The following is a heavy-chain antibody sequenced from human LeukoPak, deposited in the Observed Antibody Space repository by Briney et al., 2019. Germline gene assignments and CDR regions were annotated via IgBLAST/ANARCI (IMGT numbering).Heavy chain of an antibody. D-gene: IGHD3-22*01. CDR2: ISGSGGST. CDR1: GFTFSSYA. J-gene: IGHJ4*02. Sequence: HPGGSLRLSCAASGFTFSSYAMSWVRQAPGKGLEWVSAISGSGGSTYYADSVKGRFTISRDNSKNTLYLQMNSLRAEDTAVYYCAKGGAYYYHSSAYYRDWGQGPLVTVSS. CDR3: AKGGAYYYHSSAYYRD. V-gene: IGHV3-23*01.